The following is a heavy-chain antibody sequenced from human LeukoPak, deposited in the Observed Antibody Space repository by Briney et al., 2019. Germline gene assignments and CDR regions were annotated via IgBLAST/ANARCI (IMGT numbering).Heavy chain of an antibody. J-gene: IGHJ4*02. Sequence: PSETLSLTCTVSGGSISNYYWTWIRQHPGKGLEWIGYVYYNGNINYNPSRKSRVTISVDTSKNQFYLKLSAVTTADTAVYYCARVVRTTVPDYWGQGTLVTVSS. D-gene: IGHD4-17*01. V-gene: IGHV4-59*01. CDR2: VYYNGNI. CDR1: GGSISNYY. CDR3: ARVVRTTVPDY.